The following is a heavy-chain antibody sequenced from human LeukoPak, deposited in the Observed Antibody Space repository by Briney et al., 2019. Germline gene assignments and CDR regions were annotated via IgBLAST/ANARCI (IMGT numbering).Heavy chain of an antibody. CDR3: ARVIVGAGNWFDP. Sequence: KALETLSLTCTVSGGSISSGGYYWSWIRQHPGKGLEWIGYIYYSASTYYNPSLKSRVTISVDTSKNQFSLKLSSVTAADTAVYYCARVIVGAGNWFDPWGQGTLVTVSS. CDR2: IYYSAST. J-gene: IGHJ5*02. V-gene: IGHV4-31*03. D-gene: IGHD1-26*01. CDR1: GGSISSGGYY.